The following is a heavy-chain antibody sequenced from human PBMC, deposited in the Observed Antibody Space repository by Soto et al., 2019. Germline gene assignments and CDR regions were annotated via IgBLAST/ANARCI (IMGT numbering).Heavy chain of an antibody. CDR3: ARLPRDCNKTSCYYADH. D-gene: IGHD3-3*01. Sequence: GESLKISCRGSGYDFNTNWFGWVRQLPGRGLEWVGIMYPGDSDARYNPSLQGHVTLSVDVTVSTAFLQWRSLETSDTGMYFCARLPRDCNKTSCYYADHWGQGTQVTVSS. V-gene: IGHV5-51*01. J-gene: IGHJ4*02. CDR1: GYDFNTNW. CDR2: MYPGDSDA.